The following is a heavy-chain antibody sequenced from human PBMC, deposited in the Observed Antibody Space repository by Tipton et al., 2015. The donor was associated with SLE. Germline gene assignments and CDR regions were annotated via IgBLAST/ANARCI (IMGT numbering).Heavy chain of an antibody. CDR2: FYTGGST. Sequence: TLSLTCTVSGDSITSGTFYYNWIRQPAGKGLEWVGRFYTGGSTDYNPSLKSRVLISIDTSKNQVSLKLTSVTAADTAVYYCARRNSESGAFDIWGQGTLVTVSS. D-gene: IGHD3-10*01. V-gene: IGHV4-61*02. CDR1: GDSITSGTFY. J-gene: IGHJ3*02. CDR3: ARRNSESGAFDI.